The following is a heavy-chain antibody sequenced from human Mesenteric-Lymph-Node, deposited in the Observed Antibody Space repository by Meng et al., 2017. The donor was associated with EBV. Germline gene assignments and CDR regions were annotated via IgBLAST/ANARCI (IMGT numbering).Heavy chain of an antibody. CDR2: IYHSGTT. V-gene: IGHV4-30-2*01. J-gene: IGHJ4*02. CDR3: ARSAGGDYFDY. CDR1: GGSIISGGYS. D-gene: IGHD1-26*01. Sequence: QLQLVQSGSGLVRPSTTLTLTCAVSGGSIISGGYSWSWNPPAPGKGLEWIGFIYHSGTTYLHPSLRRRVNLSVDTSKNQFSLNLRSVSAADTAIYYCARSAGGDYFDYWGQGTLVTVSS.